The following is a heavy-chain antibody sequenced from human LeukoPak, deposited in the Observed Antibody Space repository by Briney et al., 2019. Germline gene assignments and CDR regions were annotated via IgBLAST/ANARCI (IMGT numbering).Heavy chain of an antibody. CDR2: ISSSGDTI. CDR1: GFTFSDHY. D-gene: IGHD4-23*01. CDR3: ARRRIGGYSDY. J-gene: IGHJ4*02. Sequence: GGSLRLSCAASGFTFSDHYMDWVRQAPGKGLEWVSYISSSGDTIYYADSVKGRFTISRDNAKNSLVLQMNSLRAEDTAVYYCARRRIGGYSDYWGQGTLVTVSS. V-gene: IGHV3-11*04.